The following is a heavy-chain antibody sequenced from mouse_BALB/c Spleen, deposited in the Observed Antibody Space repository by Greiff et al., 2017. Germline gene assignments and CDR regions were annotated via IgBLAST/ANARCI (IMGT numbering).Heavy chain of an antibody. V-gene: IGHV5-4*02. D-gene: IGHD2-1*01. CDR2: ISDGGSYT. CDR3: ARDKGNYVRWFAY. J-gene: IGHJ3*01. Sequence: EVQRVESGGGLVKPGGSLKLSCAASGFTFSDYYMYWVRQTPEKRLEWVATISDGGSYTYYPDSVKGRFTISRDNAKNNLYLQMSSLKSEDTAMYYCARDKGNYVRWFAYWGQGTLVTVSA. CDR1: GFTFSDYY.